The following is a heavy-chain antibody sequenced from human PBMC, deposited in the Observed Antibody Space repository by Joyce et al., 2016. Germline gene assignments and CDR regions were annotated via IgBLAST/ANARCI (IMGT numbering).Heavy chain of an antibody. J-gene: IGHJ4*02. CDR2: LSSSSSYI. CDR1: GFTFSRYS. D-gene: IGHD2-8*01. V-gene: IGHV3-21*01. Sequence: EVQLVESGGGLVKPGGSLRLSCAASGFTFSRYSMSWVRQAPGKGLEWVSSLSSSSSYIKYTDSVKGLFTISRDNAKNSLYLQMNSLRVEDTAVYYCARSSYTNGIFDYWGQGTLVTVSS. CDR3: ARSSYTNGIFDY.